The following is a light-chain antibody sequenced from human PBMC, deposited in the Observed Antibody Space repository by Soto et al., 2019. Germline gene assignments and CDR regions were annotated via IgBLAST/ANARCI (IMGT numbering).Light chain of an antibody. CDR2: KAS. V-gene: IGKV1-5*03. CDR3: QQYSSSPRT. Sequence: DIQLTQSPDTLSSSPGDRATLSCRASQSVDSYLAWYQQKPGKAPKLLIYKASSRETGVPARFSGSGSGTDFTLTISRLEPDDFATYYCQQYSSSPRTFGQGTKVEVK. J-gene: IGKJ1*01. CDR1: QSVDSY.